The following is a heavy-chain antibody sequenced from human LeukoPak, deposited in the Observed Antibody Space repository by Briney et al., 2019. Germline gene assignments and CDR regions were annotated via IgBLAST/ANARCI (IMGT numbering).Heavy chain of an antibody. CDR3: ARLFYPDV. CDR1: GGSISSSSYY. CDR2: IYYSGST. V-gene: IGHV4-39*01. J-gene: IGHJ6*02. Sequence: SETLSLTCTVSGGSISSSSYYWGWIRQPPGKGLEWIGSIYYSGSTYYNPSLKSRVTISVDTSKNQFSLKLSSVTAADTAVYYCARLFYPDVWGQGTTVTVSS.